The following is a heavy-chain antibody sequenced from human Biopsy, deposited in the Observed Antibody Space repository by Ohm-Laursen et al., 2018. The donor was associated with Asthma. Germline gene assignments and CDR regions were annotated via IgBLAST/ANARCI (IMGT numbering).Heavy chain of an antibody. Sequence: GASVKVSCKASGYTFINFAIHWVRQAPGQRIEWMGWINAGNGNTKYSQKFQGRVSITRDTSASTAYMELRSLRSEDTATYYCARTYYDFLTGQVKDVFGVWGQGTMVTVSS. D-gene: IGHD3-9*01. CDR2: INAGNGNT. V-gene: IGHV1-3*01. J-gene: IGHJ3*01. CDR3: ARTYYDFLTGQVKDVFGV. CDR1: GYTFINFA.